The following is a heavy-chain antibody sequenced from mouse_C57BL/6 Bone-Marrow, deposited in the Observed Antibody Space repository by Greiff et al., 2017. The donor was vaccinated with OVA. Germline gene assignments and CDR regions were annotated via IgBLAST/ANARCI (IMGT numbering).Heavy chain of an antibody. CDR2: IRSKSNNYAT. CDR1: GFSFNTYA. CDR3: VRHAITTVA. D-gene: IGHD1-1*01. Sequence: EVKLVESGGGLVQPKGSLKLSCAASGFSFNTYAMNWVRQAPGKGLEWVARIRSKSNNYATYYADSVKDRFTISRDDSESMLYLQMNNLKTEDTAMYYCVRHAITTVAWGQGTSVTVSS. J-gene: IGHJ4*01. V-gene: IGHV10-1*01.